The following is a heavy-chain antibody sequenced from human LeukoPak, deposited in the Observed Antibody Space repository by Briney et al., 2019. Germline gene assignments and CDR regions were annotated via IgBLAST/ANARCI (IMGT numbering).Heavy chain of an antibody. Sequence: GGSLRLSCAASGFTFSSYGMSWVRQAPGKGLEWVAVISYDGSNKYYADSVKGRFTISRDNSKNTLYLQMNSLRAEDTAVYYCARTYYYDSSGYLAYWGQGTLVTVSS. CDR2: ISYDGSNK. CDR3: ARTYYYDSSGYLAY. CDR1: GFTFSSYG. V-gene: IGHV3-30*03. J-gene: IGHJ4*02. D-gene: IGHD3-22*01.